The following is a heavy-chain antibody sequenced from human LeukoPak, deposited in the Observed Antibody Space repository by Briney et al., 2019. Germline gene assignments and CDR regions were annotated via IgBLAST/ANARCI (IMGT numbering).Heavy chain of an antibody. Sequence: SETLSLTCTVSGGSISTYYWNWHRQPPGKGLEWLGYVYYTGSTNYNPSLKSRVTISVDTSKNQFSLRLSSVTAADTAVYYCARTPQWGSAFFDPWGQGTLVTVSS. D-gene: IGHD3-16*01. CDR3: ARTPQWGSAFFDP. CDR2: VYYTGST. J-gene: IGHJ5*02. CDR1: GGSISTYY. V-gene: IGHV4-59*12.